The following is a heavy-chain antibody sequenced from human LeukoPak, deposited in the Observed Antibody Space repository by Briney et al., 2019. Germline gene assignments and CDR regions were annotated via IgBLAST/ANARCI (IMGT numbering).Heavy chain of an antibody. J-gene: IGHJ4*02. V-gene: IGHV4-59*01. CDR2: VFYIGST. CDR1: GGSISRYY. CDR3: ARGPFRDSSSWYYFDY. Sequence: SETLSLTCTVSGGSISRYYWSWVRQPPGKGLEWIGYVFYIGSTNYNPSLKSRVTLSVDTSKNQFSLNLRSVTAADTAVYYCARGPFRDSSSWYYFDYWGQGTLVTVSS. D-gene: IGHD6-13*01.